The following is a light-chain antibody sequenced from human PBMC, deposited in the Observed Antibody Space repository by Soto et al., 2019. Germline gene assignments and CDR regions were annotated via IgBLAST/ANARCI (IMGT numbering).Light chain of an antibody. CDR1: QGISSY. CDR3: QQYCSYPVT. V-gene: IGKV1-8*01. Sequence: IRMTQSPSSLSASPGDRVTITCRASQGISSYLAWYQQKPAKAPKLLIYDASTLQSGVPSRFSGSGSGTDFTLTISCLQSEDFATYYCQQYCSYPVTFGPGTKVDIK. CDR2: DAS. J-gene: IGKJ3*01.